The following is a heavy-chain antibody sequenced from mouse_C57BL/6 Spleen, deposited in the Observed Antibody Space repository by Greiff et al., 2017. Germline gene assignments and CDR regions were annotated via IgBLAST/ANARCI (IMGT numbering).Heavy chain of an antibody. CDR3: ARGDYGSSYAMDY. V-gene: IGHV3-6*01. CDR1: GYSITSGYY. D-gene: IGHD1-1*01. Sequence: ESGPGLVKPSQSLSLTCSVTGYSITSGYYWNWIRQFPGNKLEWMGYISDDGSNNYNPSLKNRISITRDTSKNQFSLNLNSVTTEDTATYYCARGDYGSSYAMDYWGQGTSVTVSS. J-gene: IGHJ4*01. CDR2: ISDDGSN.